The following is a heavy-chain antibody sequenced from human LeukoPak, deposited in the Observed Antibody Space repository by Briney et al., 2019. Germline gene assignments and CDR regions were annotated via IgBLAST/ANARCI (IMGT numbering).Heavy chain of an antibody. V-gene: IGHV4-61*02. D-gene: IGHD3-16*02. CDR2: IYTSGST. CDR3: ARECIMITFGGVIAYNWFDP. Sequence: SETLSLTCTVSGGSISSGSCYWSWIRQPAGKGLEWIGRIYTSGSTNYNPSLKSRVTISVDTSKNQLSLKLSSVTAADTAVYYCARECIMITFGGVIAYNWFDPWGQGTLVTVSS. J-gene: IGHJ5*02. CDR1: GGSISSGSCY.